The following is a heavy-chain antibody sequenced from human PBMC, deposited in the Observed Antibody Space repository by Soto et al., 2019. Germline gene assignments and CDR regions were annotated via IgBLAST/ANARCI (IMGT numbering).Heavy chain of an antibody. V-gene: IGHV3-11*06. CDR3: ARESVPGFYYGMDV. J-gene: IGHJ6*02. CDR2: ISGRSYT. Sequence: VQLVESGGGLVKPGGSLRLSCAVSGFTFSDYYMSWIRQAPGKGLEWVSPISGRSYTNYADSVKGRFTTSRDDAKTSLYLQMNSLRAEDTAIYYCARESVPGFYYGMDVWGQGTTVTVS. CDR1: GFTFSDYY.